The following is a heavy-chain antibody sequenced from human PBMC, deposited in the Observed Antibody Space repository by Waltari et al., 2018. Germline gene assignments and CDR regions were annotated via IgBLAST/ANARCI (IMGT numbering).Heavy chain of an antibody. Sequence: QVQLVQSGAEVKKSGASVKVSCKASGYHFTDFFIHWVRQAPGQGLEWMGRINPNSGDTSYAQRFQGRVTMTGDTSITTAYMELTGLRSDDTAIYYCARSGGGTTTFGVAEWGQGSLVTVSS. V-gene: IGHV1-2*06. CDR3: ARSGGGTTTFGVAE. CDR2: INPNSGDT. D-gene: IGHD3-3*01. CDR1: GYHFTDFF. J-gene: IGHJ4*02.